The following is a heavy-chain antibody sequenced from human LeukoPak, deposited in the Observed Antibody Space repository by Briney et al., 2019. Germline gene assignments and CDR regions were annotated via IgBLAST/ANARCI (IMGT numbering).Heavy chain of an antibody. CDR2: IYYSGST. CDR1: GSSINSDTYY. Sequence: SETLSLTCIVSGSSINSDTYYWSWIRQPPGMGLEWIGCIYYSGSTNYNPALKRLVTISVDTSKNQFSLKLSSVIDADTAVYFWARGGAWSGVRGWGQGTLVT. J-gene: IGHJ4*01. D-gene: IGHD3-10*01. CDR3: ARGGAWSGVRG. V-gene: IGHV4-61*01.